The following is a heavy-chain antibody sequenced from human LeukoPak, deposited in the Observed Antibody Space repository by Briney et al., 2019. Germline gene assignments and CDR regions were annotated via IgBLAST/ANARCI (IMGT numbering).Heavy chain of an antibody. D-gene: IGHD6-13*01. V-gene: IGHV4-61*02. J-gene: IGHJ4*02. CDR1: GGSISSGSYY. Sequence: SETLSLTCTVSGGSISSGSYYWSWIRQPAGKGLEWIGRIYTSGSTNYNPSLKRRVTISEDTSKNQISLKLSSVTAADTAVYYCAREPGIAAAGPIDYWGQGTLVTVSS. CDR2: IYTSGST. CDR3: AREPGIAAAGPIDY.